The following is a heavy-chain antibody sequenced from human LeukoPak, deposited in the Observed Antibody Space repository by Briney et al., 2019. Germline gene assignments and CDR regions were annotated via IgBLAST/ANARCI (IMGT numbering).Heavy chain of an antibody. Sequence: GESLKIPCKGSGYTFSSYWIGWVRQMPGKGLEWMGIIYPGDSDTRYSPSLQGQVTISVDTSIGTAYLQWSSLKASDTAIYYCARQNDFRLDYWGQGTLVTVSS. D-gene: IGHD3-3*01. CDR3: ARQNDFRLDY. V-gene: IGHV5-51*01. CDR1: GYTFSSYW. J-gene: IGHJ4*02. CDR2: IYPGDSDT.